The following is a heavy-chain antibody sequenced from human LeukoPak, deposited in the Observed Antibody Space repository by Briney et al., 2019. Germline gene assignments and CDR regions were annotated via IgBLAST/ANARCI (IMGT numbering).Heavy chain of an antibody. CDR2: ITNSSSII. J-gene: IGHJ4*02. V-gene: IGHV3-48*01. CDR3: ATAKKDH. Sequence: GGSLRLSCAASGFTFSRYSMNWVRQAPGGGLEWVSYITNSSSIIYYSDSVKGRFTVSRDNAKNSLYLQMNSLRAEDTAVYYCATAKKDHWGQGTLVTVSS. CDR1: GFTFSRYS.